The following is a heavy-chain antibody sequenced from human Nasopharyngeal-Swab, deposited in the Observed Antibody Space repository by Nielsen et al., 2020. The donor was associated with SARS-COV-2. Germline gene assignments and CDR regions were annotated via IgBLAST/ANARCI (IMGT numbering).Heavy chain of an antibody. V-gene: IGHV4-61*01. CDR3: ARDKGGMATLDYYYYYYMDV. CDR1: GGSISSSSYY. J-gene: IGHJ6*03. D-gene: IGHD5-24*01. Sequence: SETLSLTCTVSGGSISSSSYYWGWIRQPPGKGLEWIGYIYYSGSTNYNPSLKSRVTISVDTSKNQFSLKLSSVTAADTAVYYCARDKGGMATLDYYYYYYMDVWGKGTTVTVSS. CDR2: IYYSGST.